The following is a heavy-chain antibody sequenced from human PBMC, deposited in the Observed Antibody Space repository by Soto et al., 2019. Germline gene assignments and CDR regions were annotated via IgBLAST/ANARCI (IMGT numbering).Heavy chain of an antibody. CDR3: ATRPGLYGEVGWRYFDL. CDR2: IRNKVNTYAT. CDR1: GFSFSVSA. V-gene: IGHV3-73*01. J-gene: IGHJ2*01. Sequence: GGSLRLSCAASGFSFSVSAVHWVRQASGKGLEWIGRIRNKVNTYATVYHASVKGRFRISRDDSKNTAYLQMNSLKTEDSGVYYCATRPGLYGEVGWRYFDLWGRGTLVTVSS. D-gene: IGHD4-17*01.